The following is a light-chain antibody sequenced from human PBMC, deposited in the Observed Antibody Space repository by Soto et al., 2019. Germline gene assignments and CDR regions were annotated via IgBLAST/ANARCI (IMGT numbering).Light chain of an antibody. J-gene: IGLJ1*01. CDR3: CSYVGRNTYV. Sequence: QSALTQPRSASGSPRQSITISCTGTNSDVGGYNYVSWYQQHPAKAPKLIIFDVSKRPSGVPNRFSGSKSGNTASLTISGLRAEDEADYYCCSYVGRNTYVFGTGTKLTVL. CDR2: DVS. V-gene: IGLV2-11*01. CDR1: NSDVGGYNY.